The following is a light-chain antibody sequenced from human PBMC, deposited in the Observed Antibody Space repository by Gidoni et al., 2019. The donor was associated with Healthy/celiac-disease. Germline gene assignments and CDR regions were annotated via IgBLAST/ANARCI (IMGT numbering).Light chain of an antibody. V-gene: IGLV2-11*01. CDR3: CSYAGSYTFARV. CDR1: SSDVGGYNY. J-gene: IGLJ1*01. CDR2: DVS. Sequence: QSALTQPRSVSGSPGQSVTISCTGTSSDVGGYNYVSWYQQHPGKAPKLMIYDVSKRPSGVPDRFSGSKSGNTASLTISGRQAEDEADYYCCSYAGSYTFARVVGTGTKVTVL.